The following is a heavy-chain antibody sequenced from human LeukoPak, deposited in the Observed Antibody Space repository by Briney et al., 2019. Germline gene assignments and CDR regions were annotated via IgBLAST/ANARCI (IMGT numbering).Heavy chain of an antibody. V-gene: IGHV3-74*01. CDR2: INSDGSST. J-gene: IGHJ3*02. D-gene: IGHD3-3*01. Sequence: GGSLRLSCAASGFTFSSYWMHWVRQAPGKGLVWVSRINSDGSSTSYADSVKGRFTISRDNAKNSLYLQMNSLRAEDTALYYCAKGALYDFWSGYLNHDAFDIWGQGTMVTVSS. CDR3: AKGALYDFWSGYLNHDAFDI. CDR1: GFTFSSYW.